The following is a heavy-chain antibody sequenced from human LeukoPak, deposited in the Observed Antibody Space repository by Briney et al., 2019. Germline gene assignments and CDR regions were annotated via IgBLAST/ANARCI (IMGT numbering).Heavy chain of an antibody. CDR2: INPNSGGT. Sequence: ASVKVSCKASGYTFTGYYMHWVRQAPGQGLEWMGWINPNSGGTNYAQKFQGRVTMTRDTSISTAYMELSRLRSDDTAVYYCARGFLEWLPHRYYFGYWGQGTLVTVSS. V-gene: IGHV1-2*02. CDR3: ARGFLEWLPHRYYFGY. D-gene: IGHD3-3*01. CDR1: GYTFTGYY. J-gene: IGHJ4*02.